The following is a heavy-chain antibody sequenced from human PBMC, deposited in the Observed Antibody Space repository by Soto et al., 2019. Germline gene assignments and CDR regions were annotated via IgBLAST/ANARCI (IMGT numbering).Heavy chain of an antibody. CDR3: AKAPPPPTDGNTYWDFDL. CDR1: GFTFSTFG. Sequence: QVQLVESGGGVVQPGRSLRLSCAASGFTFSTFGMHWVRQAPGKGLDWVAVMSFDGSHKYYADSVKGRFSISRDNSKNTLYLQMNSLRLEDTATYYCAKAPPPPTDGNTYWDFDLWGRGTLVTVSS. CDR2: MSFDGSHK. V-gene: IGHV3-30*18. J-gene: IGHJ2*01.